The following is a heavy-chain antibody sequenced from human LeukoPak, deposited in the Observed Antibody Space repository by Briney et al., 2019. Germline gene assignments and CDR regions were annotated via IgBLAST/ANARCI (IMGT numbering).Heavy chain of an antibody. J-gene: IGHJ4*02. CDR1: GFTFSSYA. Sequence: GGSLRLSCAASGFTFSSYAMSWVRQAPGKGLEWASAISGSGGSTYYADSVKGRFTISRDNSKNTLYLQMNSLRAEDTAVYYCAKTYSSGWYGDYWGQGTLVTVSS. CDR3: AKTYSSGWYGDY. D-gene: IGHD6-19*01. V-gene: IGHV3-23*01. CDR2: ISGSGGST.